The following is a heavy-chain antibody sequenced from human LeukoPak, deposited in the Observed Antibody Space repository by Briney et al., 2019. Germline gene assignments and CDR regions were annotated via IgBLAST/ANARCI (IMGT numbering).Heavy chain of an antibody. D-gene: IGHD6-13*01. CDR3: ARGGIAAAGEMGFAY. V-gene: IGHV1-24*01. CDR1: GYTLTELS. Sequence: ASVKVSCKVSGYTLTELSMHWVRQAPGKGLEWMGGFDPEDGETNYAQKFQGRVTMTEDTSTDTAYMELSRQRSEDTAVYYCARGGIAAAGEMGFAYWGEGTLVPVSS. CDR2: FDPEDGET. J-gene: IGHJ4*02.